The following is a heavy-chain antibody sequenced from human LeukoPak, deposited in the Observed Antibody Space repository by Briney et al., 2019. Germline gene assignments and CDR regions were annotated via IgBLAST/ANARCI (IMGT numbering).Heavy chain of an antibody. D-gene: IGHD3-10*01. CDR2: IDPYSGGT. CDR3: ARGNYYSSGPLFDA. V-gene: IGHV1-2*02. J-gene: IGHJ5*02. CDR1: GYTFNDYY. Sequence: ASVKVSCKASGYTFNDYYMHWVRQAPGQGLEWMGWIDPYSGGTNYAQKFQGRVTMTRDTSISTAYMELSRLSSDDTAEYYCARGNYYSSGPLFDAWGQGTLVTVSS.